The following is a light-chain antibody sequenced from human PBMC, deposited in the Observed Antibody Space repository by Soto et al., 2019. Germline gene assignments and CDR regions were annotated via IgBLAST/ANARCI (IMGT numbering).Light chain of an antibody. CDR3: SSYTSSSTPHYV. Sequence: QSALTQPASVSGSPGQSITISCTGTSSDVGGYTYVSWYQQHPGKAPKLMIYEVSNRPSGVSNRFSGSKSGNTASLTISGLQAEDEADYYCSSYTSSSTPHYVFGTGTKLTVL. CDR2: EVS. CDR1: SSDVGGYTY. V-gene: IGLV2-14*01. J-gene: IGLJ1*01.